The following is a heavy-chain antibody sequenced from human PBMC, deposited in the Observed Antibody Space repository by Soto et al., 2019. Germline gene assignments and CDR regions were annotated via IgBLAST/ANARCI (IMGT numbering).Heavy chain of an antibody. J-gene: IGHJ4*02. CDR2: IYYSGST. CDR3: ASSLGYSCSGGCLHYYFDY. Sequence: SETLSLTCTVSGGSISSYYWSWIRQPPGKGLEWIGYIYYSGSTNYNPSLKSRVTISVDTSKNQFSLKLSSVTAADTAVYYCASSLGYSCSGGCLHYYFDYWGQGALVTVSS. V-gene: IGHV4-59*01. D-gene: IGHD2-15*01. CDR1: GGSISSYY.